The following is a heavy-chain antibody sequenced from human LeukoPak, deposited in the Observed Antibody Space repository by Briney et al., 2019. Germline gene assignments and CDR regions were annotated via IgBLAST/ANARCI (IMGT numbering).Heavy chain of an antibody. D-gene: IGHD3-3*01. J-gene: IGHJ4*02. V-gene: IGHV4-39*01. Sequence: SETLSLTCTVSGGSIGSSSYYWGWIRQPPGKGLEWIGRIYYSGTTSYNPSLKSPVTISLDTSKNQFSLKLSSVTAADTAVYYCATVDFWSASHLDYWGQGALVTVSS. CDR1: GGSIGSSSYY. CDR3: ATVDFWSASHLDY. CDR2: IYYSGTT.